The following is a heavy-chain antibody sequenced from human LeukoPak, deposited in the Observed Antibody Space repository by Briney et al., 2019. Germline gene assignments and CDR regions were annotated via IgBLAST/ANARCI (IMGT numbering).Heavy chain of an antibody. J-gene: IGHJ4*02. V-gene: IGHV3-23*01. CDR3: AKLAHSSSPDIDY. CDR1: GFTFSSYA. CDR2: VSSNGGST. Sequence: TGGSLRLSCAASGFTFSSYAMSWVRQAPGKGLEWVSTVSSNGGSTYYADSVKGRFTISRDNSKNTLYVQVNSLGAEDTGVCYCAKLAHSSSPDIDYWGQGTVVTVSS. D-gene: IGHD6-6*01.